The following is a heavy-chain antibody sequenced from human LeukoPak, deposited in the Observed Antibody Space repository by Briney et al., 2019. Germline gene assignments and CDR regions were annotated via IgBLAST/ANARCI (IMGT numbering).Heavy chain of an antibody. Sequence: PSETLSLTCTVSGYSISSGYYWGWIRQPPGKGLEWIGNIYHSGSTYYNPSLKSRVTISVDTSNNQVSLKLSSVTAADTAVYYCARPVDVWGQGTTVTVSS. CDR3: ARPVDV. V-gene: IGHV4-38-2*02. CDR2: IYHSGST. CDR1: GYSISSGYY. J-gene: IGHJ6*02.